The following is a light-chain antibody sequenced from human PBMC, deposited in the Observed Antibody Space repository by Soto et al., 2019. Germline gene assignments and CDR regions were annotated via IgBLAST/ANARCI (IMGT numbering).Light chain of an antibody. J-gene: IGLJ1*01. Sequence: QLVLTQPPSVSGAPGQRVTISCTGSSSNIGAHYDVHWYQQLPGTAPKLLIYGNSNRPSGVPDRFSGSKSGTSASLAITALQAEDEADYYCQSYDNSLSVYVFGPGTTVTVL. CDR2: GNS. V-gene: IGLV1-40*01. CDR1: SSNIGAHYD. CDR3: QSYDNSLSVYV.